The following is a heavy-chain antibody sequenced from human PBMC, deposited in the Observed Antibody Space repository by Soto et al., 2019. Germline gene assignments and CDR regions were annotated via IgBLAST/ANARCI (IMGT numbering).Heavy chain of an antibody. Sequence: QVQLVQSGAEMKEPGSSVKVSCKTSGGTFSSSAISWLRQAPGQGLEWMGGIIPLFRTPDYAQKFQGRVTXAXDXSTSTAYMELSSLRSEDTPVYYCGRANDRLRLGGNYYYSLDVWGQGTTLTVSS. CDR2: IIPLFRTP. J-gene: IGHJ6*02. CDR3: GRANDRLRLGGNYYYSLDV. D-gene: IGHD4-17*01. CDR1: GGTFSSSA. V-gene: IGHV1-69*05.